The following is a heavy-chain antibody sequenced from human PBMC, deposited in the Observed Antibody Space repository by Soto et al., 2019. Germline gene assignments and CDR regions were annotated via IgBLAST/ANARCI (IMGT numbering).Heavy chain of an antibody. CDR3: AREGPAAGSYYYYGMDV. CDR2: IIPILGIA. D-gene: IGHD2-2*01. CDR1: GGTFSSYT. V-gene: IGHV1-69*04. J-gene: IGHJ6*02. Sequence: QVQLVHSGAEVKKPGSSVKVSCKASGGTFSSYTISWVRQAPGQGLEWMGRIIPILGIANYAQKFQGRVTITADKSTSTAYMELSSLRSEDTAVYYCAREGPAAGSYYYYGMDVWGQGTTVTVSS.